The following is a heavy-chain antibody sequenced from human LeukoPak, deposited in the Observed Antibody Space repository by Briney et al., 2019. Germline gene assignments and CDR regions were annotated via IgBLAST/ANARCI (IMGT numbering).Heavy chain of an antibody. V-gene: IGHV3-30*04. Sequence: GGSLRLSCAASGFTFNTYAMHWVRQSPGKGLEWVALISYDGTNKYYADSVKGRFTISRDNSKNTLYLQMNSLRPEDTAVYYCARGDLYGSGSYSLTDYWGQGTLVTVSS. CDR1: GFTFNTYA. CDR2: ISYDGTNK. CDR3: ARGDLYGSGSYSLTDY. J-gene: IGHJ4*02. D-gene: IGHD3-10*01.